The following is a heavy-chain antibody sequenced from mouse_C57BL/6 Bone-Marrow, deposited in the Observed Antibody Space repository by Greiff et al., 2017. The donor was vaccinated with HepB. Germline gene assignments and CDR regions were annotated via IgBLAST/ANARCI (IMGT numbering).Heavy chain of an antibody. V-gene: IGHV5-6*01. J-gene: IGHJ3*01. CDR1: GFTFSSYG. CDR3: ARHPITTVGAY. Sequence: EVQLVESGGDLVKPGGSLKLSCAASGFTFSSYGMSWVRQTPDKRLEWVATISSGGSYTYYPDSVKGRFTISRDNAKNTLYLQMSSLKSEDTAMYYCARHPITTVGAYWGQGTLVTVSA. CDR2: ISSGGSYT. D-gene: IGHD1-1*01.